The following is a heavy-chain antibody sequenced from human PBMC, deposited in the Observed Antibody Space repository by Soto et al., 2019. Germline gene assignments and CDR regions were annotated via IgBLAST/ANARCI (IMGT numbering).Heavy chain of an antibody. J-gene: IGHJ3*02. CDR2: IRGSGGNT. V-gene: IGHV3-23*01. Sequence: EVQLLESGGGLVQPGGSLRLSCAASGFTFSTYAMSWVRQAPGKGLEWVATIRGSGGNTHYADSVKGRFTTSRDNSENTVYLQMNSLRAEDTAVYYCARVEAQILSSGWYGGDDIWGHGTMVTVSS. CDR1: GFTFSTYA. CDR3: ARVEAQILSSGWYGGDDI. D-gene: IGHD6-19*01.